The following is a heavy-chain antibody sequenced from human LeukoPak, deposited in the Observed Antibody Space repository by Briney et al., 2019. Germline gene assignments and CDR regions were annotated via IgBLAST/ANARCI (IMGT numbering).Heavy chain of an antibody. V-gene: IGHV1-24*01. CDR3: ATDTSLLFDY. CDR1: GYTLTELS. J-gene: IGHJ4*02. CDR2: FDPEDGET. Sequence: GASVTVSCTVSGYTLTELSMHWVRQAPGKGLEWMGGFDPEDGETIYAQKFQGRVTMTEDTSTDTAYMELSSLRSEDTAVYYCATDTSLLFDYWGQGTLVTVSS. D-gene: IGHD3-16*01.